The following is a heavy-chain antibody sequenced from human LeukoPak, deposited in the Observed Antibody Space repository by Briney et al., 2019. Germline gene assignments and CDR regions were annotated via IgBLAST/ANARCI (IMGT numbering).Heavy chain of an antibody. CDR3: ARVYSYYDILTGPSYYFDY. V-gene: IGHV1-2*02. J-gene: IGHJ4*02. D-gene: IGHD3-9*01. CDR1: GYTFTGYY. CDR2: INPNSGGT. Sequence: ASVKVSCKASGYTFTGYYMHWVRQAPGQGLEWMGWINPNSGGTNYAQKFQGRVTMTRDTSISTAYMELSRLRSDDTAVYYCARVYSYYDILTGPSYYFDYWGQGTLVTVSS.